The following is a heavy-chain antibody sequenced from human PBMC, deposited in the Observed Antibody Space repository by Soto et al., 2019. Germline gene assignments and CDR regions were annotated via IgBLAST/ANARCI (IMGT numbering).Heavy chain of an antibody. CDR3: ARVSGDYYYYYMDV. CDR1: GFTFSSYS. D-gene: IGHD4-17*01. V-gene: IGHV3-48*01. CDR2: ISSSSSTI. Sequence: LRLSCAASGFTFSSYSMNWVRQAPGKGLEWVSYISSSSSTIYYADSVKGRFTISRDNAKNSLYLQMNSLRAEDTAVYYCARVSGDYYYYYMDVWGKGTTVTVSS. J-gene: IGHJ6*03.